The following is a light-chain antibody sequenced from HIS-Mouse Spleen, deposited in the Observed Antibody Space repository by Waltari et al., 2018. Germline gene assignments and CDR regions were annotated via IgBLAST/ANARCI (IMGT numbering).Light chain of an antibody. V-gene: IGKV3-20*01. J-gene: IGKJ2*01. Sequence: EIVLTQSPGTLSLSPGERATPSCRASPSVSSSYLAWYQQKPGQAPRLLIYGASSRATGIPDRFSGSGSGTDFTLTISRLEPEDFAVYYCQQYGSSPLYTFGQGTKLEIK. CDR3: QQYGSSPLYT. CDR2: GAS. CDR1: PSVSSSY.